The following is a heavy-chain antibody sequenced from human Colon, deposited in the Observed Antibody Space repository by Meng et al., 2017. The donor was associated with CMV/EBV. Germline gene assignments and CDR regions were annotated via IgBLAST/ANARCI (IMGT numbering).Heavy chain of an antibody. CDR2: INYSGTT. CDR1: GGPIISHSYY. V-gene: IGHV4-39*07. CDR3: ARTFGEPVDGYFDY. D-gene: IGHD1-14*01. Sequence: SETLSLTCSVSGGPIISHSYYWGWIRQSLGKGLEWIGSINYSGTTYYSPSLKRRVALSVDTSKNQFSLNLNSVTAADTATYYCARTFGEPVDGYFDYWGQGTLVTVSS. J-gene: IGHJ4*02.